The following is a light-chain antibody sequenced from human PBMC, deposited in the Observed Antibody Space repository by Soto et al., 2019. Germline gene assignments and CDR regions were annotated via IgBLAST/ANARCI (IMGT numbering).Light chain of an antibody. CDR1: QSISSW. V-gene: IGKV1-5*03. CDR3: YQYNSYPWT. J-gene: IGKJ1*01. CDR2: KSS. Sequence: DIQMTQSPSTLSASVGDRVTITCRASQSISSWLAWYQQKPGKAPKLLIYKSSSLESGVPSRFSGSVSGTELTLTSYSLQFDDCASYCCYQYNSYPWTFGQVTKVEIK.